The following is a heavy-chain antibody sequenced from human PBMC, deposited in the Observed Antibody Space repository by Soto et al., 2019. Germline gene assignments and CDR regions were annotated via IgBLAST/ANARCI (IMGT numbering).Heavy chain of an antibody. CDR1: GFTFSSYG. V-gene: IGHV3-30*18. CDR2: ISYDGSIQ. J-gene: IGHJ4*02. CDR3: AKEIRAYSSSWSFDY. D-gene: IGHD6-13*01. Sequence: QVQLVESGGGVVQPGRSLRLSCAASGFTFSSYGMHWVRQAPGEGLEWVVVISYDGSIQYYTDSAKCRFTISRDNSKSTLYLPMNSLRAEDTGVYYCAKEIRAYSSSWSFDYWGQGTLVTVSS.